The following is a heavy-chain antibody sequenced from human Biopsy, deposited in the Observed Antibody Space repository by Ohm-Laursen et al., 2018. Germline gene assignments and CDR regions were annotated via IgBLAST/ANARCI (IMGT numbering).Heavy chain of an antibody. CDR3: ARGSNEYGGLCFPH. Sequence: PSDTLSLTCTVSGGSISNNNYSWGWLRQPPGKGLEWIGHISHTGYTSYKSSLKSRVTISLDTSRKHFSLRLTSLAAADTAVYYFARGSNEYGGLCFPHWGQGTLVTVSS. CDR2: ISHTGYT. J-gene: IGHJ4*02. CDR1: GGSISNNNYS. V-gene: IGHV4-61*05. D-gene: IGHD4-23*01.